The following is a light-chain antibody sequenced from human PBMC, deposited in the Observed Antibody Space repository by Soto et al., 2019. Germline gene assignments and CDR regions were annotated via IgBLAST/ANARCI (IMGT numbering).Light chain of an antibody. CDR3: QSYDSSLSGDV. CDR2: GNS. CDR1: SSNIGAPYD. J-gene: IGLJ1*01. V-gene: IGLV1-40*01. Sequence: QSVLTQPPSVSGAPGQRVTISCTGSSSNIGAPYDVHWYQQLPGTAPKLLIYGNSNRPSGVPDRFSGSKSGTSASLAITGLHADDEADYFCQSYDSSLSGDVFGAGTKLTVL.